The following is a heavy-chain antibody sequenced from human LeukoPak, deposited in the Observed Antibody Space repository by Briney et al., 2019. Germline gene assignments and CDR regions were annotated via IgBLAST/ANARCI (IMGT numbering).Heavy chain of an antibody. CDR1: GYTFTSYG. V-gene: IGHV1-18*01. D-gene: IGHD6-13*01. Sequence: SVTVSCKASGYTFTSYGVSWVRPAPGQGLEWMGWISTYTGDTSYAQKHQGRLTMTTDTSACTAFMELRSLTSDDTAVYYCTRATIRAAGIDFWAQSTLVPVSS. J-gene: IGHJ4*02. CDR3: TRATIRAAGIDF. CDR2: ISTYTGDT.